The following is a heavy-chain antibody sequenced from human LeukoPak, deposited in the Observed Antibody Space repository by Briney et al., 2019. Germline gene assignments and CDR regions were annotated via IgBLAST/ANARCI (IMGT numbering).Heavy chain of an antibody. D-gene: IGHD3-3*01. V-gene: IGHV4-39*01. CDR1: GCSISSSSYY. CDR2: IYDSGST. CDR3: ARYVYDFGCGSQNAFDI. J-gene: IGHJ3*02. Sequence: PSQTLSLTCPVSGCSISSSSYYWGWIRQPPGKGLEWIACIYDSGSTYYNPSLKSRGTISVDPSKNQFSLKLSSATAAGTAVYWCARYVYDFGCGSQNAFDIWGQGTMVTVSS.